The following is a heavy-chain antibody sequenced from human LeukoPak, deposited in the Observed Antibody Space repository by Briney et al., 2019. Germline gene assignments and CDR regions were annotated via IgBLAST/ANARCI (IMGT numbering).Heavy chain of an antibody. J-gene: IGHJ4*02. CDR3: AKDLPRGIVAPTSGY. CDR2: ISYDGSNK. V-gene: IGHV3-30*18. D-gene: IGHD1-26*01. CDR1: GFTFSSYG. Sequence: PGGSLRLSCAASGFTFSSYGMHWVRQAPGKGLEWVAVISYDGSNKYYADSVKGRFTISRDNSKNTLYLQMNSLRAEDTAVYYCAKDLPRGIVAPTSGYWGQGTLVTVSS.